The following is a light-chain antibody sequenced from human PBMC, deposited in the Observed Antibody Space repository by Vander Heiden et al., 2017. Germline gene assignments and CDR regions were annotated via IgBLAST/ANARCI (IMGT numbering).Light chain of an antibody. J-gene: IGKJ3*01. V-gene: IGKV1-39*01. CDR1: QSINTY. CDR2: AAS. Sequence: DIQMTQSPSSLSASVGDRVTITCRASQSINTYLNWYQQKPGKAPKLLIYAASSLQSGVPSRFTGSGSGTDFTLTINSLQPEDFVTYYCQQSFITPGTFGPGTKVDIK. CDR3: QQSFITPGT.